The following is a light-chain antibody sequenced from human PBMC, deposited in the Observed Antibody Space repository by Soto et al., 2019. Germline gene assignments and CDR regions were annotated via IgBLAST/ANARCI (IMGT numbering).Light chain of an antibody. J-gene: IGLJ2*01. CDR1: SGSIANNY. Sequence: FMLTQPHAVSECPGKTVTICCTRSSGSIANNYVQWYQQRPGSAPTTVIYENKLRPSGGPGRFSDSTDASSTSASLTISGLQTEDEADYYRQSYDADFVIFGGGTKVTVL. CDR2: ENK. CDR3: QSYDADFVI. V-gene: IGLV6-57*04.